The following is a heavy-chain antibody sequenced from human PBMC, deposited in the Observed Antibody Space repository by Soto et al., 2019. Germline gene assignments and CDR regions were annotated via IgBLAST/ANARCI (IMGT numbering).Heavy chain of an antibody. Sequence: ASVKVSCKASGITFTNLDLNWVRQAPGQVLDWMGWMHANTGLTGHAQKFQGRLFLTRDTSIATAYMELSSLRAEDTAVYYCARYIIGQGFVSWGQGTVVTVYS. J-gene: IGHJ4*02. CDR3: ARYIIGQGFVS. CDR1: GITFTNLD. V-gene: IGHV1-8*01. CDR2: MHANTGLT.